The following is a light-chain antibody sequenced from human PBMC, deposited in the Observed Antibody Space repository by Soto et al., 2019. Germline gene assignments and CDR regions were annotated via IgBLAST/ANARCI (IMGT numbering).Light chain of an antibody. CDR2: DAS. Sequence: EIVWSQTPGSVSFSQRERATLSCRASQSVSSTYLDWYQQKPGQAPRFLVYDASTRATGVPARFSGSGSGTQFTLTICSLQPEDAALYYCQHYYSSPWTCGQGTQVDIK. CDR1: QSVSSTY. CDR3: QHYYSSPWT. J-gene: IGKJ1*01. V-gene: IGKV3-20*01.